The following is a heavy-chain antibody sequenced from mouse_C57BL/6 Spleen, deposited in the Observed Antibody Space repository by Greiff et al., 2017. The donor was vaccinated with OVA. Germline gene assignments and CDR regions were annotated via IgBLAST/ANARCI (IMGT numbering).Heavy chain of an antibody. Sequence: EVQRVASGPVLVKPGASVKMSCKASGYTFTDYYMNWVKQSHGKSLEWIGVINPYNGGTSYNQKFKGKATLTVDKSSSTAYMELNSLTSEDSAVYYCARRRLTGTRDYWGQGTTLTVSS. CDR2: INPYNGGT. V-gene: IGHV1-19*01. CDR3: ARRRLTGTRDY. D-gene: IGHD4-1*01. J-gene: IGHJ2*01. CDR1: GYTFTDYY.